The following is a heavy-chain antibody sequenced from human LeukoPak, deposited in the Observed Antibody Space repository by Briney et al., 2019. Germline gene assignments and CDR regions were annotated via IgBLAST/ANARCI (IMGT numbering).Heavy chain of an antibody. CDR2: IYYSGST. CDR3: AREGIAARPVAFDI. J-gene: IGHJ3*02. CDR1: GGSISSYY. Sequence: KPSETLSLTCTVSGGSISSYYWSWIRQPPGKGLEWIGYIYYSGSTNYNPSLKSRVTISVDTSKNQFSLKLSSVTAADTAVYYCAREGIAARPVAFDIWGQGTMVTVSS. V-gene: IGHV4-59*01. D-gene: IGHD6-6*01.